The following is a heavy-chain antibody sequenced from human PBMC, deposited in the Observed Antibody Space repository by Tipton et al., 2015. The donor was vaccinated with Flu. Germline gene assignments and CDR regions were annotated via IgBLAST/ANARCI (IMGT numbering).Heavy chain of an antibody. D-gene: IGHD3-22*01. Sequence: QVQLVQSGAEVKKPGASVKVSCKASGYTFTSYYMHWVRQAPGQGLEWMGIINPSGGSTSYAQKFQGRVTMTRDTSTSTVYMELSSLRSEDTAVYYCARDRITMIVVVRGGDAFDIWGQGPMVTVSS. CDR1: GYTFTSYY. CDR3: ARDRITMIVVVRGGDAFDI. J-gene: IGHJ3*02. V-gene: IGHV1-46*01. CDR2: INPSGGST.